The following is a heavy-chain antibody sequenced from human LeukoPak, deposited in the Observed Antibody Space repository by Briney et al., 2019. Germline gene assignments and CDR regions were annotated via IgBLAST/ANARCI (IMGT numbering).Heavy chain of an antibody. J-gene: IGHJ4*02. D-gene: IGHD3-22*01. CDR3: AREDSSGGPLD. CDR2: IIPIFGTA. CDR1: GGTFSSYA. Sequence: VASVTVSFKASGGTFSSYAISWVRQAPGQGLEWMGGIIPIFGTANYAQKFQGRVTITADESTSTAYMELSSLRSEDTAVYYCAREDSSGGPLDWGQGTLVTVSS. V-gene: IGHV1-69*01.